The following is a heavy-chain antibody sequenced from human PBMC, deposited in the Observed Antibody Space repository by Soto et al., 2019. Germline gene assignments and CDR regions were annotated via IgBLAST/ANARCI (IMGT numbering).Heavy chain of an antibody. Sequence: GGSLRLSCAASGFTFSNYAMNWVRQAPGKGLEWVSGISGSGASRYHGVSVKGRFTISRDNGKSTLYLQMNSLRAEDTAIYYCAKDIEHTSIWYINYDYWGQGILVTVSS. CDR3: AKDIEHTSIWYINYDY. CDR1: GFTFSNYA. D-gene: IGHD6-13*01. J-gene: IGHJ4*02. CDR2: ISGSGASR. V-gene: IGHV3-23*01.